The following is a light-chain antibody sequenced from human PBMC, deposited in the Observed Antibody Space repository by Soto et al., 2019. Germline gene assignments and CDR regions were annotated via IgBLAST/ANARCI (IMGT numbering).Light chain of an antibody. CDR3: MQPLQTPGT. CDR2: LGS. J-gene: IGKJ1*01. Sequence: IVMNQSPRSLSVTPGEPASISCRSSQSLLHPNGYTYLNWYLQKPGQSPHLLIYLGSRRAPGVPERISGSGSGTDFTLTINRVEADDVGIYYCMQPLQTPGTFGQGTKV. CDR1: QSLLHPNGYTY. V-gene: IGKV2-28*01.